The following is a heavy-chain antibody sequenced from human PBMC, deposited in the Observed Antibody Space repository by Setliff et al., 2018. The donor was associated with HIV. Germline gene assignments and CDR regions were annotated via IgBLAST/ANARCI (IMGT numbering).Heavy chain of an antibody. CDR2: IFASGNT. Sequence: SETLSLTCTVSGGSINSFYWNWVRQPAGRGLEWIGRIFASGNTNYNPSLKSRVTMSVDTSKNQFSLNLNSVTAADTAVYYCARSIYGSATYPLDIWGQGILVTVSS. D-gene: IGHD3-10*01. CDR1: GGSINSFY. V-gene: IGHV4-4*07. CDR3: ARSIYGSATYPLDI. J-gene: IGHJ4*02.